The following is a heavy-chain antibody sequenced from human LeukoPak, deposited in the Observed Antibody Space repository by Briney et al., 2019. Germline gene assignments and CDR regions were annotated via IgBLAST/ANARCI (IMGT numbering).Heavy chain of an antibody. CDR3: AKDMSIAARRGYFDY. Sequence: GGSLRLSCVASGFTFSSYAMSWVRQAPGKGLEWVSAISGSGGSTYYADSVKGRFTISRDNSKNTLYLQMNSLRAEDTAVYYCAKDMSIAARRGYFDYWGQGTLVTVSS. J-gene: IGHJ4*02. CDR1: GFTFSSYA. CDR2: ISGSGGST. V-gene: IGHV3-23*01. D-gene: IGHD6-6*01.